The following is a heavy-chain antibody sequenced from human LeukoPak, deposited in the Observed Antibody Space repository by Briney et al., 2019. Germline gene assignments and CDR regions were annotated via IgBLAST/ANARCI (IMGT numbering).Heavy chain of an antibody. CDR1: GFTFSSYA. Sequence: GGSLRLSCAASGFTFSSYAMHWVRQAPGKGLEWVAVISYDGSNKYYADSVKGRFTISRDNSKNTLYLQMNSLRAEDTAVYYCATEAFEGVYYDSSGYYFHWGQGTLVTVSS. CDR3: ATEAFEGVYYDSSGYYFH. J-gene: IGHJ4*02. V-gene: IGHV3-30-3*01. D-gene: IGHD3-22*01. CDR2: ISYDGSNK.